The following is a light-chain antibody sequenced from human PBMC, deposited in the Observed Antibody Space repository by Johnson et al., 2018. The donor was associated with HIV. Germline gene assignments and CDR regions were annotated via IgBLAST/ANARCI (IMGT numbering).Light chain of an antibody. Sequence: QSVLTQSPSVSAAPGQKVTISCSGSSSNIENNYVSWYQQVPGPAPKLLIYENNKRPSGIPDRFSSSKSGTSATLGITGLQPGDEADYYCATWHRRLSVGCVFGTGTKVTVL. V-gene: IGLV1-51*02. CDR1: SSNIENNY. J-gene: IGLJ1*01. CDR3: ATWHRRLSVGCV. CDR2: ENN.